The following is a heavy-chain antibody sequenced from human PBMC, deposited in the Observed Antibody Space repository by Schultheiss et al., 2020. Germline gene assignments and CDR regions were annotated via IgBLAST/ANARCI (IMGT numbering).Heavy chain of an antibody. CDR2: IYYSGST. V-gene: IGHV4-38-2*02. CDR3: ARDLGYGDYYGMDV. Sequence: SETLSLTCAVSGYSISSGYYWGWIRQPPGKGLEWIGSIYYSGSTYYNPSLKSRVTISVDTSKNQFSLKLSSVTAADTAVYYCARDLGYGDYYGMDVWGQGTTVTVSS. D-gene: IGHD4-17*01. J-gene: IGHJ6*02. CDR1: GYSISSGYY.